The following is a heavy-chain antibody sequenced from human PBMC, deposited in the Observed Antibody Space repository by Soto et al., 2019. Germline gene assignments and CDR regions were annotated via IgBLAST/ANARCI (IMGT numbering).Heavy chain of an antibody. V-gene: IGHV3-11*05. CDR3: ARDHHRYSGYDYVDY. CDR1: GFTFSDYY. D-gene: IGHD5-12*01. Sequence: HVQLVESGGGLVKPGGSLRLSCAASGFTFSDYYMSWIRQAPGKGLEGVSYISSSSSYTNYADSVKGRFTISRDNAKNSLYLQMNSLRAEDTAVYYCARDHHRYSGYDYVDYWGQGTLVTVSS. CDR2: ISSSSSYT. J-gene: IGHJ4*02.